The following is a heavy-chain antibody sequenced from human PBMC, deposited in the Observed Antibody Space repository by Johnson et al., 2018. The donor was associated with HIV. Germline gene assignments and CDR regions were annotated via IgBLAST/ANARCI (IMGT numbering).Heavy chain of an antibody. CDR1: GFTFRDFA. Sequence: VQLVESGGGLVQPGGSLRLSCAASGFTFRDFAMSWVRQAPGKGLEWVSVISGRGGSTFYADSVRGRFTISRDTSKNTMYLQMNSLRVEDTAVYYCAKEGGTYYDFWSGYWGFDIWGQGTMVTVSS. CDR2: ISGRGGST. V-gene: IGHV3-23*04. J-gene: IGHJ3*02. D-gene: IGHD3-3*01. CDR3: AKEGGTYYDFWSGYWGFDI.